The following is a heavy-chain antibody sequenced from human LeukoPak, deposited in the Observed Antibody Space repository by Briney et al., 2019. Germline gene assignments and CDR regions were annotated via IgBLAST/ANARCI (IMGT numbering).Heavy chain of an antibody. Sequence: GGSLRLSCIASGFTFSSYAMSWVRQAPGKGLEWVSAISGSGGSTYYADSVKGRFTISRDNSKNTLYLQMNSLRAEDTAVYYCAKRVYSSSSATPFDYWGQGTLVTVSS. V-gene: IGHV3-23*01. D-gene: IGHD6-6*01. J-gene: IGHJ4*02. CDR1: GFTFSSYA. CDR2: ISGSGGST. CDR3: AKRVYSSSSATPFDY.